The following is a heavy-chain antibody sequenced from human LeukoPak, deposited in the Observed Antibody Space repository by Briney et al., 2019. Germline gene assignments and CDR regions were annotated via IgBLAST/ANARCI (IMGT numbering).Heavy chain of an antibody. CDR1: GGSISSGDRY. Sequence: SETLSLTCTVSGGSISSGDRYWSWIRQSPGKGLEWIGYIYSTGNTYYNPSLKSRVIISVDTSKNQFSLELNSVTAADTAVYYCARDSYSYGYGGFDYWGQRILVTVSS. V-gene: IGHV4-30-4*01. CDR3: ARDSYSYGYGGFDY. J-gene: IGHJ4*02. CDR2: IYSTGNT. D-gene: IGHD5-18*01.